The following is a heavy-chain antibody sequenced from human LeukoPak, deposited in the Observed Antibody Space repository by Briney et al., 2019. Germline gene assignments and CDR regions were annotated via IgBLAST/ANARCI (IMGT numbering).Heavy chain of an antibody. CDR2: ISGSGGST. Sequence: GGSLRLSCAASGFTLGMSWVRQAPGRGLEWVSAISGSGGSTYYADSVKGRFTISRDNSKNTPYPQMNSLRGDDTAVYYCAKASDSSSSYDAFDIWAKGQWSPSLQ. D-gene: IGHD6-13*01. CDR1: GFTLG. V-gene: IGHV3-23*01. J-gene: IGHJ3*02. CDR3: AKASDSSSSYDAFDI.